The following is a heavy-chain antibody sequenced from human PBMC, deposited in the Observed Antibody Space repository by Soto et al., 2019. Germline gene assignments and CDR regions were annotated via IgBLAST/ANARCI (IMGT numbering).Heavy chain of an antibody. V-gene: IGHV4-31*02. CDR3: AIDWRSSGWHN. J-gene: IGHJ4*02. Sequence: SETLSLTCTVSGHSLSSGGYYWSWIRQHPGKGLEWVGYIYFTGTTLYNPSLKSRLAISVDTSKNQFSLKLTSVTAAETAVYYCAIDWRSSGWHNWGQGVLVTVSS. D-gene: IGHD6-19*01. CDR2: IYFTGTT. CDR1: GHSLSSGGYY.